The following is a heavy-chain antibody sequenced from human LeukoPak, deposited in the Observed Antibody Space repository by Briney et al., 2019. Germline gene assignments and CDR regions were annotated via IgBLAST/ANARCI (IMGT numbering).Heavy chain of an antibody. Sequence: GGSLRLSCAASGFTFSTYFMSWVRQAPGNGLEWVAHINQDGTEKYYVDSVKGRFTISRDNSRNSLYLQMNSLRAEDTAVYYCARDSYSSGIDFWGQGTLVTASS. CDR1: GFTFSTYF. J-gene: IGHJ4*02. V-gene: IGHV3-7*04. CDR3: ARDSYSSGIDF. D-gene: IGHD3-10*01. CDR2: INQDGTEK.